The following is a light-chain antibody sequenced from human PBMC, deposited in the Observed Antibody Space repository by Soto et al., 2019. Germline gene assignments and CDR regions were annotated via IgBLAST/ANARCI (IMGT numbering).Light chain of an antibody. CDR2: GNS. J-gene: IGLJ2*01. CDR1: SSNIGAGYD. CDR3: QSYDSSLSGYVV. V-gene: IGLV1-40*01. Sequence: QPVLTQPPSVSGAPGQRVTISCTGSSSNIGAGYDVHWYQQLPGTAPKLLIYGNSNRPSGVPDRFSGSKSGTSASLAITGLQAEDVADYYCQSYDSSLSGYVVFGGGTKLTVL.